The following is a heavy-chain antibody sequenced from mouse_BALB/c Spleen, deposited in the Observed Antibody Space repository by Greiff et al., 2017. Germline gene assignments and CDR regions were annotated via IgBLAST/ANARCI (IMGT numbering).Heavy chain of an antibody. CDR2: ISSGGSYT. V-gene: IGHV5-9-4*01. Sequence: EVQVVESGGGLVKPGGSLKLSCAASGFTFSSYAMSWVRQSLEKRLEWVAEISSGGSYTYYPDTVTGRFTISRDNAKNTLYLEMSSLRSEDTAMYYCARENYGSRNAMDYWGQGTSVTVSS. CDR3: ARENYGSRNAMDY. D-gene: IGHD1-1*01. J-gene: IGHJ4*01. CDR1: GFTFSSYA.